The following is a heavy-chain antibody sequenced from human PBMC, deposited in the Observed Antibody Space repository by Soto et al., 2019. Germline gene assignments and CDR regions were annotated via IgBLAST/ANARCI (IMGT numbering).Heavy chain of an antibody. V-gene: IGHV4-61*01. Sequence: QVQLQESGPGLVKPSETLSLTCTVSGGSVSSGSYYWSWIRQPPGKGLEWIGYIYYSRSTNYNPSLKSRVTISVSTSKNQFALKLSSVTAADTAVYYCARMSGSGFDYWGQGTLVTVSS. J-gene: IGHJ4*02. CDR3: ARMSGSGFDY. D-gene: IGHD3-10*01. CDR1: GGSVSSGSYY. CDR2: IYYSRST.